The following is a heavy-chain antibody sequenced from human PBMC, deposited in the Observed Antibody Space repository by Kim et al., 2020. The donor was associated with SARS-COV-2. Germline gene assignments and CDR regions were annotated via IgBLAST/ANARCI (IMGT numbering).Heavy chain of an antibody. CDR2: IWYDVSNK. V-gene: IGHV3-33*01. D-gene: IGHD1-26*01. CDR3: ARDLLVGATSYGMDV. Sequence: GGSLRLSCAASGFTFSSYGMHWVRQAPGKGLEWVSVIWYDVSNKYYADSVKGRFTISRDNSKNTLYLQMNSLRAEDTAVYYCARDLLVGATSYGMDVWGPGTTVTVSS. CDR1: GFTFSSYG. J-gene: IGHJ6*02.